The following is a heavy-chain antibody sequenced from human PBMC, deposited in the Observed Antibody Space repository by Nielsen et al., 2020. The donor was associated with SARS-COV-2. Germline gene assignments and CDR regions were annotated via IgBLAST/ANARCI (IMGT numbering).Heavy chain of an antibody. CDR1: GYSFTSYW. J-gene: IGHJ4*02. D-gene: IGHD5-12*01. CDR3: ARHRVSEVATLGY. V-gene: IGHV5-10-1*01. Sequence: GESLKISCKGSGYSFTSYWISWVRQMPGKDLEWMGRIDPSDSYTNYSPSFQGRVTISADKSISTAYLQWSSLKASDTAMYFCARHRVSEVATLGYWGQGTLVTVSS. CDR2: IDPSDSYT.